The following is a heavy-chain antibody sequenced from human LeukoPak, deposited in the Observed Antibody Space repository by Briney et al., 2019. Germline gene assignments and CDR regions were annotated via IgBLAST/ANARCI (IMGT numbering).Heavy chain of an antibody. Sequence: SETLSLTCNASGGSISGYYWSWIRQPPGKGLEYMGYIYYSGSTDYNPSLKSRITISVDTSKNQFSLKLSSVTAPDTAVYYCARHYYDTSGYYYFDYWGQGTLVTVSS. CDR1: GGSISGYY. J-gene: IGHJ4*02. CDR2: IYYSGST. D-gene: IGHD3-22*01. V-gene: IGHV4-59*08. CDR3: ARHYYDTSGYYYFDY.